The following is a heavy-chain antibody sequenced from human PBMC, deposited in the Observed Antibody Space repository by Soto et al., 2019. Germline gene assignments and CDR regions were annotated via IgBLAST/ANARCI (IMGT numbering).Heavy chain of an antibody. CDR3: AKSTPGYSSSWSRGGWFDP. V-gene: IGHV4-39*01. D-gene: IGHD6-13*01. Sequence: SETLSLTCTVSGGSISSSSYYWGWIRQPPGKGLEWIGSIYYSGSTYYNPSLKSRVTISLDTSKNQFSLKLSSVTAADTAVYYCAKSTPGYSSSWSRGGWFDPWGQGTLVTVSS. CDR1: GGSISSSSYY. J-gene: IGHJ5*02. CDR2: IYYSGST.